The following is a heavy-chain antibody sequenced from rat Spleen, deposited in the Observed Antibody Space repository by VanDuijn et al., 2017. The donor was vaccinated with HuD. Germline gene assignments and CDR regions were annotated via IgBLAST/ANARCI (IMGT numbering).Heavy chain of an antibody. Sequence: QVQLKESGPGLVQPSETLSLTCTVSGFSLTSYSVSWVRQPSGKGPEWMGRMWYDGDTAYNSALKSRLSISRDTSKSQVFLKMNSLQTEDTAMYFCARNRRDYYDGTYYYDYWGQGVMVTVSS. CDR2: MWYDGDT. CDR3: ARNRRDYYDGTYYYDY. CDR1: GFSLTSYS. V-gene: IGHV2-16*01. J-gene: IGHJ2*01. D-gene: IGHD1-12*02.